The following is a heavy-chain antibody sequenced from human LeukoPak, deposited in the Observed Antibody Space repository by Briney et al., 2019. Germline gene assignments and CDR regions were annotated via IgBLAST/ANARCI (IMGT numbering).Heavy chain of an antibody. Sequence: PGGSLRLSCAASGFTFSNAWMSWVRQAPGKGLEWVGRIKSKTDGGTTDYAAPVKGRFTISRDDSKNTLYLQMNSLRTEDTAVYYCTTIAAPREAYYYYYMDVWGKGTTVTVSS. V-gene: IGHV3-15*01. J-gene: IGHJ6*03. CDR1: GFTFSNAW. CDR3: TTIAAPREAYYYYYMDV. CDR2: IKSKTDGGTT. D-gene: IGHD6-6*01.